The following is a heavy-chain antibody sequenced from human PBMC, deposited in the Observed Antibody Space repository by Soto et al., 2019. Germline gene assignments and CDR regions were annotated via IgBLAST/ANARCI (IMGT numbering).Heavy chain of an antibody. CDR1: GYTFGSYW. CDR2: IDPGDSET. Sequence: PXESLNILYRGSGYTFGSYWISLVRQMPGKGLEWMGKIDPGDSETNYNPSFEGHVTISADKSSSTAYLQWTSLKDSDTAMYFCARHGNRWFRPWGQGTPVTVYS. V-gene: IGHV5-10-1*01. CDR3: ARHGNRWFRP. J-gene: IGHJ5*02.